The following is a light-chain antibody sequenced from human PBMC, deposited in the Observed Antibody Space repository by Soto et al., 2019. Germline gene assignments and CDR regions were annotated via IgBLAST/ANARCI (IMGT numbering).Light chain of an antibody. V-gene: IGKV3-11*01. CDR2: DAS. CDR1: QSVSSY. J-gene: IGKJ2*01. Sequence: EIVLTQSPATLSLSPGERATLSCRASQSVSSYLAWYQQKPGQAPRLLIYDASNIATGIQARFSGSGSGTAFTLTISSLEPEDFAVSCCPQRSNWPPGLYAFGQGTKLEIK. CDR3: PQRSNWPPGLYA.